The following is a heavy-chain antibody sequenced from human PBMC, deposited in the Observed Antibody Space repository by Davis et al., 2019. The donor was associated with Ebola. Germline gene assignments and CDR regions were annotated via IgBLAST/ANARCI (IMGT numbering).Heavy chain of an antibody. CDR2: ISWDGGST. D-gene: IGHD3-22*01. V-gene: IGHV3-43D*03. J-gene: IGHJ4*02. CDR3: AKEITYYYDSSGSRAFDY. CDR1: GFTFDDYA. Sequence: PGGSLRLSCAASGFTFDDYAMHWVRQAPGKGLEWVSLISWDGGSTYYADSVKGRFTISRDNSKNSLYLQMNSLRAEDTALYYCAKEITYYYDSSGSRAFDYWGQGTLVTVSS.